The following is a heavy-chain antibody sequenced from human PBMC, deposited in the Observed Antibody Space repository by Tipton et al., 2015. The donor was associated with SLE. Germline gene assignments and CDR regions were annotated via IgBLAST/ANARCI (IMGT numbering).Heavy chain of an antibody. CDR2: IYTSGAT. J-gene: IGHJ3*01. D-gene: IGHD1-26*01. CDR1: GGSISSGTYY. CDR3: VRERKYVVRFRELVAPDL. Sequence: TLSLTCTVSGGSISSGTYYWSWIRQPAGKGLEWIGRIYTSGATNYNPSLKSRVTISVDTSQTQFSLKLTSVTAADTAMYYCVRERKYVVRFRELVAPDLWGQGTAITVSS. V-gene: IGHV4-61*02.